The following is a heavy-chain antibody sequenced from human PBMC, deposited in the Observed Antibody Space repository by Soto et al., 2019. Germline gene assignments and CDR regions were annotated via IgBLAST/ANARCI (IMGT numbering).Heavy chain of an antibody. D-gene: IGHD2-15*01. CDR3: TTWYVPDGDPTQFDY. J-gene: IGHJ4*02. V-gene: IGHV3-15*01. Sequence: LRLSCAASGLTFSNAWMSWVRQAPGKGLEWVGRIKSKTDGGTTDYAAPVKGRFTISRDDSKNTLYLQMNSLKTEDTAVYYCTTWYVPDGDPTQFDYWGQGTLVTVSS. CDR1: GLTFSNAW. CDR2: IKSKTDGGTT.